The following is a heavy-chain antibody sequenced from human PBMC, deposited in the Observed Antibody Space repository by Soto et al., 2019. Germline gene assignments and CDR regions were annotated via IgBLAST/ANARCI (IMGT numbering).Heavy chain of an antibody. CDR3: ARGDSTDCSNGVCSFFYDHDMDV. D-gene: IGHD2-8*01. CDR2: INPKSGGT. CDR1: GYSFTDYH. V-gene: IGHV1-2*04. J-gene: IGHJ6*02. Sequence: ASVKVSCKASGYSFTDYHIHWVRQAPGQGLEWLGRINPKSGGTSTAQKFQGWVTMTTDTSISTASMELTGLTSDDTAIYYCARGDSTDCSNGVCSFFYDHDMDVWGQGTTVTVSS.